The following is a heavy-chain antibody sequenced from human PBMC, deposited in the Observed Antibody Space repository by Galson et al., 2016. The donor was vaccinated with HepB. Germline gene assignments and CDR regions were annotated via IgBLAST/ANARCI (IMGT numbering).Heavy chain of an antibody. V-gene: IGHV1-69*06. CDR2: IIPVFVTA. D-gene: IGHD7-27*01. CDR1: GGTFSSYA. Sequence: SVKVSCKASGGTFSSYAISWVRQAPGQGLEWMGGIIPVFVTANYAQKFQGRVTISADKSTSTAYMEVSSLRSEDTAVYYCARSRETGDLYYFDYWGHGTLVTVSS. J-gene: IGHJ4*01. CDR3: ARSRETGDLYYFDY.